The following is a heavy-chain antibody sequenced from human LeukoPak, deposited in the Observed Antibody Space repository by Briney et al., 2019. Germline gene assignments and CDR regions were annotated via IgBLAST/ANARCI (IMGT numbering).Heavy chain of an antibody. D-gene: IGHD6-19*01. CDR3: ARGAVGYFGY. Sequence: SQTLSLTCTVSGGSISSGSHYWSWIRQPAGKGLEWIGRIYPSGSTNYNPSLKSRVTISVDTSKNQFSLKLSSVTAADTAVYYCARGAVGYFGYWGQGTLVTVSS. CDR1: GGSISSGSHY. CDR2: IYPSGST. J-gene: IGHJ4*02. V-gene: IGHV4-61*02.